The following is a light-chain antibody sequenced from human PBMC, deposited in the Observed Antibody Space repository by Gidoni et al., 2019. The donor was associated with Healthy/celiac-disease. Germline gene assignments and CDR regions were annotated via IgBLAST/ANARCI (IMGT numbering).Light chain of an antibody. Sequence: EILLTQSPATLSLSPGKRATLSCRASPSVSSYLAWYQQKPGQALRLLIYDASNRATGIPPRFSGSGSGTDFTLTISSLEPEDFAVYYCQQRSNWPPLTFXGXTKVEIK. CDR3: QQRSNWPPLT. CDR1: PSVSSY. CDR2: DAS. J-gene: IGKJ4*01. V-gene: IGKV3-11*01.